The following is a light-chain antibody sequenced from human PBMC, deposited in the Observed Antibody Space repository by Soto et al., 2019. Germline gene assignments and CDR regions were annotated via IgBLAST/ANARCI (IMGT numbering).Light chain of an antibody. CDR2: GAS. J-gene: IGKJ5*01. V-gene: IGKV3-15*01. CDR1: QSVRNN. Sequence: ELVMTQSPDTLSVSPGERAPLLCRASQSVRNNLAWYQQKPGQAPRLLIYGASTRATGIPDRFSGGGSGTEFTLTISSLQSEDFVVYYCQQYNSWPPITFGQGTRLEIK. CDR3: QQYNSWPPIT.